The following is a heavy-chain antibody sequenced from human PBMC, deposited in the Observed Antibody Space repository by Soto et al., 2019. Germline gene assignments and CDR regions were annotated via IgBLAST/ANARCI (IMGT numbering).Heavy chain of an antibody. Sequence: SETLSLTCTVSGGSISSYYLSWIRQPPGKGLEWIGYIYYSGSTNYNPSLKSRVTISVDTSKNQFSLKLSSVTAADTAVYYCASTSGSNAFDIWGQGTMVTV. CDR2: IYYSGST. D-gene: IGHD2-15*01. V-gene: IGHV4-59*01. CDR3: ASTSGSNAFDI. CDR1: GGSISSYY. J-gene: IGHJ3*02.